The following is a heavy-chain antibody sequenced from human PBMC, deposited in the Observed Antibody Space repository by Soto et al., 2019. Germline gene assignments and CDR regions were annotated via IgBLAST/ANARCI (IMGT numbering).Heavy chain of an antibody. D-gene: IGHD3-16*01. V-gene: IGHV4-59*01. J-gene: IGHJ4*02. CDR1: GGSISSYY. CDR2: IYYSGST. CDR3: ARDGGAGSLYFDY. Sequence: PSETLSLTCTVSGGSISSYYWSWIRQPPGKGLEWIGYIYYSGSTNYNPSLKRRVTITVDTSKNQFSLKLSSVTAADTAVYYCARDGGAGSLYFDYWGQGTLVTVSS.